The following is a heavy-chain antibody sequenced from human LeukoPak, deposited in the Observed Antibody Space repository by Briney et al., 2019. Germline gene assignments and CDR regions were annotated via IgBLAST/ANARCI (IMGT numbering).Heavy chain of an antibody. CDR2: IIPIFGTA. Sequence: GASVKVSSKASGGTFSSYAISWVRQAPGQGLEWMGGIIPIFGTANYAQKFQGRVTITADESTSTAYMELSSLRSEDTAVYYCARDAFWSGYPTLFDYWGQGTLVTVSS. J-gene: IGHJ4*02. CDR3: ARDAFWSGYPTLFDY. D-gene: IGHD3-3*01. V-gene: IGHV1-69*13. CDR1: GGTFSSYA.